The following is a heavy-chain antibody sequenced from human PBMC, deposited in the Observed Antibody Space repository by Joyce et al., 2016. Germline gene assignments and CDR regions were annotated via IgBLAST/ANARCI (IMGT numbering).Heavy chain of an antibody. D-gene: IGHD5-24*01. V-gene: IGHV4-39*07. Sequence: QLQLQESGPGLVKPSETLSLTCTVSGDSIRRSSYYWGWIRQPPGKGLDWIGSIDYSGSTSYNPSLKSRVTISVDTSKNQFSLKLSSVTAADTAVYYCARESGGYNPRDFDYWGQGTLVTVSS. CDR3: ARESGGYNPRDFDY. CDR2: IDYSGST. CDR1: GDSIRRSSYY. J-gene: IGHJ4*02.